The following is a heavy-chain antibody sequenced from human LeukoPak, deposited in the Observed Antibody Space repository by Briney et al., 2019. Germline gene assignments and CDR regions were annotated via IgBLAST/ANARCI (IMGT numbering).Heavy chain of an antibody. CDR2: IYYSGST. CDR3: ARLLHYESGGYRRFFYYLDY. D-gene: IGHD3-22*01. CDR1: GGSISSSSYY. Sequence: SETLSLTCTVSGGSISSSSYYWGWIRQPPGKGLDWIGSIYYSGSTYYNPSLKSRVTISVDTSKNQFSLKMRSVTAADTPSYFGARLLHYESGGYRRFFYYLDYWGQGTWVTVSS. V-gene: IGHV4-39*01. J-gene: IGHJ4*02.